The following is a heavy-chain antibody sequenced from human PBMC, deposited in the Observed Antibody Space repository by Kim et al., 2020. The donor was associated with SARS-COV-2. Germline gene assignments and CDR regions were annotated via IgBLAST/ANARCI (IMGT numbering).Heavy chain of an antibody. CDR2: ISSSSSYI. D-gene: IGHD3-10*01. V-gene: IGHV3-21*01. J-gene: IGHJ4*02. CDR1: GFTFSSYS. CDR3: ARVKRGLNELVRGVISPLFDY. Sequence: GGSLRLSCAASGFTFSSYSMNWVRQAPGKGLEWVSSISSSSSYIYYADSVKGRFTISRDNAKNSLYLQMNSLRAEDTAVYYCARVKRGLNELVRGVISPLFDYWGQGTLVTVSS.